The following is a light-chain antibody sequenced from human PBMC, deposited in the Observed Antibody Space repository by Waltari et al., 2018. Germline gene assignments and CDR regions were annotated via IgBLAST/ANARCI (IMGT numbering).Light chain of an antibody. V-gene: IGKV3D-15*01. CDR2: GAS. J-gene: IGKJ4*01. CDR1: QNIATN. Sequence: VVTQSPGNLSVSPGGCVTPPCRASQNIATNLGWYQKKPGQVPRLLIYGASTRATGFPARFSGSGSGSDFTLTISSLQSEDFAVYYCQQYSNWPLTFGGGTKVEIK. CDR3: QQYSNWPLT.